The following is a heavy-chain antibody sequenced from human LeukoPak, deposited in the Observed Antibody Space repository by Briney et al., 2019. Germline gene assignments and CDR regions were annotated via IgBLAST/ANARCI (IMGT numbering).Heavy chain of an antibody. CDR1: VFTFSSYA. J-gene: IGHJ4*02. V-gene: IGHV3-23*01. Sequence: PGGSLRLSCAASVFTFSSYAMSWVPGPPGKGREGVSAISGSGGSTHYADSVKGRFTISRDNSKNTLYIQMSSLRAEDTAVYYCVKDAESYSSSWFDWGQGTLVTVSS. CDR2: ISGSGGST. D-gene: IGHD6-13*01. CDR3: VKDAESYSSSWFD.